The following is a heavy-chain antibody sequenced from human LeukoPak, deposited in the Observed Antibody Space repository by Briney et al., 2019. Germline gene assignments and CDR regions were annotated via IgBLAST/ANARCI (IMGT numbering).Heavy chain of an antibody. CDR3: ARDIVAASSDGFDV. J-gene: IGHJ3*01. Sequence: PSETLSLTCTASGGSISSFFWSWIRQPAGRELEWLGRMYANGNANYNPSLKSRISMSVDTSRSQFSLNLTSVTAADTATYYCARDIVAASSDGFDVWGQGTTVIVSS. D-gene: IGHD2-21*01. CDR1: GGSISSFF. CDR2: MYANGNA. V-gene: IGHV4-4*07.